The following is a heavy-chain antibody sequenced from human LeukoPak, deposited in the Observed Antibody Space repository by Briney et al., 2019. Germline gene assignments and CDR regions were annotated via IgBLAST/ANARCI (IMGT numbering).Heavy chain of an antibody. Sequence: PGGSLRLSCAASGFTFSRYSMSWVRQAPGKGLEWVAFIRYDGSNKYYADSVKGRFTISRDNSKNTLYLQMNSLRAEDTAVYYCAKDNIAVAGGINYYYMDVWGKGTTVTISS. CDR2: IRYDGSNK. D-gene: IGHD6-19*01. CDR3: AKDNIAVAGGINYYYMDV. J-gene: IGHJ6*03. V-gene: IGHV3-30*02. CDR1: GFTFSRYS.